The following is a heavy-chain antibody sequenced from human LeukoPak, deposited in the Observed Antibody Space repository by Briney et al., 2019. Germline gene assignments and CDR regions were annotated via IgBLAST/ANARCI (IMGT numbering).Heavy chain of an antibody. Sequence: GGSLRLSCAASGFTFSSYAMSWVRQAPGKGLEWVSAISGSGGSTYYADSVKGRFTISRDNSKNTLYLQVNSLRAEDTAVYYCAKDHRSGWYFDYWGQGTLVTVSS. CDR2: ISGSGGST. CDR3: AKDHRSGWYFDY. CDR1: GFTFSSYA. J-gene: IGHJ4*02. D-gene: IGHD6-19*01. V-gene: IGHV3-23*01.